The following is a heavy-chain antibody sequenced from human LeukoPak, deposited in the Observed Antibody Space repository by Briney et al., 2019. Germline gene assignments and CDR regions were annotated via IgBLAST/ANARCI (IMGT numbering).Heavy chain of an antibody. CDR1: GFTFSSYG. V-gene: IGHV3-30*02. CDR3: AKQSLLWFGELLDYMDV. D-gene: IGHD3-10*01. J-gene: IGHJ6*03. CDR2: IRYDGSNK. Sequence: GGSLRLSCAASGFTFSSYGMHWVRQAPGKGLEWVAFIRYDGSNKYYADSVKGRFTISRDNSKNTLYLQMNSLRAEDTAVYYCAKQSLLWFGELLDYMDVWGKGTTVTVSS.